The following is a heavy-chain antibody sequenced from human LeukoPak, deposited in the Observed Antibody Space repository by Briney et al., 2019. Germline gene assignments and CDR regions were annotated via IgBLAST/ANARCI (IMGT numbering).Heavy chain of an antibody. CDR1: GGSISSSSYY. D-gene: IGHD4-17*01. CDR3: ARTGGDYGDYVFDY. Sequence: SETLSRTCTVSGGSISSSSYYWGWIRQPPGKGLEWIGSIYYSGSTYYNPSLKSRVTISVDTSKNQFSLKLSSVTAADTAVYYCARTGGDYGDYVFDYWGQGTLVTVSS. V-gene: IGHV4-39*01. J-gene: IGHJ4*02. CDR2: IYYSGST.